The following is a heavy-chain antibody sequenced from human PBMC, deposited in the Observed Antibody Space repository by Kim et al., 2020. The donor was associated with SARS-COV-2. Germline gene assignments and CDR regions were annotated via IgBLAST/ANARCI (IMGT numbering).Heavy chain of an antibody. CDR3: AKGGGWYERVDY. D-gene: IGHD6-19*01. CDR1: GFTFSSYA. Sequence: GGSLRLSCAASGFTFSSYAMSWVRQAPGKGLEWVSAISGSGDSTYYADSVKGRFTISRDNSKNTLFLQMNSLRAEDTAVYYCAKGGGWYERVDYWGQGTLVTVSS. J-gene: IGHJ4*02. V-gene: IGHV3-23*01. CDR2: ISGSGDST.